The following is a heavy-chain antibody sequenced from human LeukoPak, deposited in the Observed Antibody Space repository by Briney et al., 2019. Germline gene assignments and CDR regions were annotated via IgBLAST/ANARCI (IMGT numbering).Heavy chain of an antibody. CDR1: GYTFTSYG. CDR3: ARDGQYYDSSGYRPDY. Sequence: ASVKVSCKASGYTFTSYGISWVRQAPGQGLEWMGWISAYNGNTNYAQKLQGRVTMTTDTSTSTAYMELRSLRSDDMAVYYCARDGQYYDSSGYRPDYWGQGTLVTVSS. CDR2: ISAYNGNT. V-gene: IGHV1-18*03. D-gene: IGHD3-22*01. J-gene: IGHJ4*02.